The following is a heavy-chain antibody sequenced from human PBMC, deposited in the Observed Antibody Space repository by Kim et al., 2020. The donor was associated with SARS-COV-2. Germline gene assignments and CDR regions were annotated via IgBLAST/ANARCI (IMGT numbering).Heavy chain of an antibody. CDR2: ITGSGGST. Sequence: GGSLRLSCAASGFTFSNYAMSWVRQAPGKGLEWVSVITGSGGSTYYADSVKGRFTISRDNSENTLFLQMNSPRAEDTAFYYCAKYDSPKFDPWGQGTLVTVSS. V-gene: IGHV3-23*01. CDR3: AKYDSPKFDP. J-gene: IGHJ5*02. CDR1: GFTFSNYA. D-gene: IGHD1-1*01.